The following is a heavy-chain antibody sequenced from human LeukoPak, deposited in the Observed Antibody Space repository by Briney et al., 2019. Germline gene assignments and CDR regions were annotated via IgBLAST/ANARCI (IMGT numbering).Heavy chain of an antibody. J-gene: IGHJ6*03. D-gene: IGHD5-18*01. CDR2: ISGSGGST. Sequence: GGSLRLSCAASGFTFSIYSMNWIRQAPGKGLERVSVISGSGGSTYYADSVKGRFTISRDNSKNTLYLQMNSLRAEDTAVYYCAKEPGYSYGYYYYYYMDVWGKGTTVTVSS. CDR3: AKEPGYSYGYYYYYYMDV. V-gene: IGHV3-23*01. CDR1: GFTFSIYS.